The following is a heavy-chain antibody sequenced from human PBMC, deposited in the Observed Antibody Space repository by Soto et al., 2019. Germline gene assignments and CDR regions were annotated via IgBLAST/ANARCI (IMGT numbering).Heavy chain of an antibody. J-gene: IGHJ5*02. V-gene: IGHV4-39*01. CDR2: IYYSGST. Sequence: SETLSLTCSVSGGSINSSSYFWGWVRQPPGKGLEWIGSIYYSGSTYYNPSLRSRVTISVDASKNQFSLKLSSVTAADTAVFYCARHYSSGSRNWFDPWGQGTLVT. CDR1: GGSINSSSYF. D-gene: IGHD6-19*01. CDR3: ARHYSSGSRNWFDP.